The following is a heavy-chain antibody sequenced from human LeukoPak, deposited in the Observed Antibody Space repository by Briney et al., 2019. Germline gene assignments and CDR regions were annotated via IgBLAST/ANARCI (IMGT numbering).Heavy chain of an antibody. CDR1: GGPIRDYY. J-gene: IGHJ4*02. CDR3: AREKLLDGVAD. V-gene: IGHV4-59*12. CDR2: TYYSGST. Sequence: SETLSLTCTVSGGPIRDYYWSWIRQPPGRGLEWIGYTYYSGSTIHNPSLKSRVTLSVDMSKSQFSLSLTSVTASDAAVYYCAREKLLDGVADWGQGTLVTVSS. D-gene: IGHD2-15*01.